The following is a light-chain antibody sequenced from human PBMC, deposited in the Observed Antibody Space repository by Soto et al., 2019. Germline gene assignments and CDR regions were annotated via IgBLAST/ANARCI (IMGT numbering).Light chain of an antibody. CDR3: QSYDSSLSGSNV. CDR2: GNS. CDR1: SSNIGGGYD. J-gene: IGLJ2*01. Sequence: QSVLTQPPSVSGAPGQRVTISCTGSSSNIGGGYDVHWYQQLPGTAPKLLIYGNSNRPSGVPDRFSGSKSGTSASLAITGLQAEDEADYYCQSYDSSLSGSNVFGGGTKVTVL. V-gene: IGLV1-40*01.